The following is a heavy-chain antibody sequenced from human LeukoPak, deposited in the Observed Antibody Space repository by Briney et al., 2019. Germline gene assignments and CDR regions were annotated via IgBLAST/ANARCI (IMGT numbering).Heavy chain of an antibody. Sequence: GGSLRLSCAASGFTFSSYGMPWVRHAPGKGLEWVAVISYDGSNKYYADSVKGRFTISGDNSKNTLYLQMNSLRAEDTAVYYCARAVRGYRQYFDYWGQGTLVTVSS. CDR3: ARAVRGYRQYFDY. CDR1: GFTFSSYG. V-gene: IGHV3-30*03. CDR2: ISYDGSNK. D-gene: IGHD5-18*01. J-gene: IGHJ4*02.